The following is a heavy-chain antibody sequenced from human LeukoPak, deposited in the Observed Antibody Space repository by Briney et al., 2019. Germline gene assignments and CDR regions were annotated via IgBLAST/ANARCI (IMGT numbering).Heavy chain of an antibody. J-gene: IGHJ6*02. V-gene: IGHV3-30*04. Sequence: GGSLRLSCAASGFTFSSYAMHWVRQAPGEGLEWVAVISYDGSNKYYADSVKGRFTISRDNSKNTLYLQMNSLRAEDTAVYYCARSMVRGSQKRYYYYGMDVWGQGTTVTVSS. CDR2: ISYDGSNK. CDR3: ARSMVRGSQKRYYYYGMDV. CDR1: GFTFSSYA. D-gene: IGHD3-10*01.